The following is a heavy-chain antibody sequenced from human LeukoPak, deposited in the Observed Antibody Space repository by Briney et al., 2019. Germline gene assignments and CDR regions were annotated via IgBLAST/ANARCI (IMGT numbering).Heavy chain of an antibody. D-gene: IGHD5-18*01. Sequence: PGGSLRLSCAASGFTFSSYDMHWVRQAPGKGLEWVSAIGTAGDTYYPGSVKGRFTISRENAKNSLYLQMNSLRAGDTAVYYCARGGSILDTAMAHFDYWGQGTLVTVSS. CDR1: GFTFSSYD. CDR3: ARGGSILDTAMAHFDY. J-gene: IGHJ4*02. CDR2: IGTAGDT. V-gene: IGHV3-13*01.